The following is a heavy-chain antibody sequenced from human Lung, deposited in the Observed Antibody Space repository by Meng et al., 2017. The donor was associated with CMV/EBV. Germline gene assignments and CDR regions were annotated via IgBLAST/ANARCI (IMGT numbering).Heavy chain of an antibody. J-gene: IGHJ6*02. CDR2: IKSKTDGGTT. Sequence: GESXKISCAASGFTFSNAWMSWVRQAPGKGLEWVGRIKSKTDGGTTDYAAPVKGRFTISRDDSKNTLYLQMNSLKTEDTAVYYCTTVLGTSYPYGMDVWGRGXTVTVSS. V-gene: IGHV3-15*01. CDR3: TTVLGTSYPYGMDV. CDR1: GFTFSNAW. D-gene: IGHD1-26*01.